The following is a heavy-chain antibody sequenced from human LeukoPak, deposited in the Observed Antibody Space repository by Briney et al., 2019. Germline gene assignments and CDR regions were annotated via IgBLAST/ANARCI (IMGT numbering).Heavy chain of an antibody. CDR2: INAGNGNT. J-gene: IGHJ4*02. Sequence: ASVKVSCKASGYTFTSYAMHWLRQAPGQRLEWMGWINAGNGNTKYSQKFQGRVTITRDTSASTAYMELSSLRSEDTAVYYCARGDRSGSYYRGSDYWGQGTLVTVSS. CDR1: GYTFTSYA. D-gene: IGHD3-10*01. CDR3: ARGDRSGSYYRGSDY. V-gene: IGHV1-3*01.